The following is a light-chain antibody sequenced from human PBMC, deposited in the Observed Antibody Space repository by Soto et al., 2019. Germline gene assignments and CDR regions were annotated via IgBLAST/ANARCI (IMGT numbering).Light chain of an antibody. CDR3: QQTNSFPPST. V-gene: IGKV1-12*01. CDR2: AAS. Sequence: DIQMTESPSSVSAFVGDRVTITCRASQTVGDNLAWYQQKPGKAPKLLIFAASSLQSGVPSRFSGSASGTDCTITISSLQPEDFAPYYDQQTNSFPPSTFGPGTTVDLK. CDR1: QTVGDN. J-gene: IGKJ3*01.